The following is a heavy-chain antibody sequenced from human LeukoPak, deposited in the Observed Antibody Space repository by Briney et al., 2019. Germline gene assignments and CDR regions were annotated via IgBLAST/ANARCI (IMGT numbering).Heavy chain of an antibody. V-gene: IGHV1-18*01. Sequence: ASVKVSCKASGYTFTSHGISWVRQAPGQGLEWMGWISAYNGNTNYAQKLQGRVTMTTDTSTSTAYMELRSLRSDDTAVYYCARSSLPVDAFDIWGQGTMVTVSS. CDR3: ARSSLPVDAFDI. CDR1: GYTFTSHG. J-gene: IGHJ3*02. CDR2: ISAYNGNT.